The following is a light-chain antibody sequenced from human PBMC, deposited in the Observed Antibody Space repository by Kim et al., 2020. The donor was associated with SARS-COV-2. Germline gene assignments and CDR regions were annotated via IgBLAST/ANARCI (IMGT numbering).Light chain of an antibody. CDR2: GNS. J-gene: IGLJ1*01. V-gene: IGLV1-40*01. CDR3: QSFDGSVSV. CDR1: TSDIGAGYD. Sequence: QSVLTQPPSVSGAPGQRVTISCTGSTSDIGAGYDVHWYQQLPGTAPKLLIYGNSNRPSGVPDRFSGSKSDTSASLAITGLQAEDEAYYYCQSFDGSVSVFGTGTKVTVL.